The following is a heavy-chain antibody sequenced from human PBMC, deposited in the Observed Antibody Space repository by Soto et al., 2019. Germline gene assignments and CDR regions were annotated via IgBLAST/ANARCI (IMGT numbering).Heavy chain of an antibody. CDR2: IYYSGST. J-gene: IGHJ4*02. Sequence: KPSETLSLTCTVSGGSISSYYWSWIRQPPGKGLEWIGYIYYSGSTNYNPSLKSRVTISVDTSKNQFSLKLSSVTAADTAVYYCAREGDGYNSFDYRGQGTLVTVSS. D-gene: IGHD5-12*01. CDR1: GGSISSYY. V-gene: IGHV4-59*01. CDR3: AREGDGYNSFDY.